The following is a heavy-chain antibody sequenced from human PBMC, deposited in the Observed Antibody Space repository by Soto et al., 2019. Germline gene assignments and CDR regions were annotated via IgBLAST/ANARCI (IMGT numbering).Heavy chain of an antibody. CDR2: ISAYNGNT. CDR1: GYTFTRYG. Sequence: ASLKGSCTATGYTFTRYGISWVRQAPGQGLEWMGWISAYNGNTNYAQKLQGRVTMTTDTSTSTAYMELRSLRSDDTAAYYCARAGQQLVTAYFDYWGEGPLLTVPS. V-gene: IGHV1-18*01. J-gene: IGHJ4*02. D-gene: IGHD6-13*01. CDR3: ARAGQQLVTAYFDY.